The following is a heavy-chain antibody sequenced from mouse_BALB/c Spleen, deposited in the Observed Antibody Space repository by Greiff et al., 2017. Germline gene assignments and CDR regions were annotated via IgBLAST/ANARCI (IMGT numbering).Heavy chain of an antibody. CDR1: GYSITSDYA. D-gene: IGHD3-1*01. CDR2: ISYSGST. Sequence: VQLKESGPGLVKPSQSLSLTCTVTGYSITSDYAWNWIRQFPGNKLEWMGYISYSGSTSYNPSLKSRISITRDTSKNQFFLQLNSVTTEDTATYYCARGGLPFDYWGQGTTLTVSS. J-gene: IGHJ2*01. CDR3: ARGGLPFDY. V-gene: IGHV3-2*02.